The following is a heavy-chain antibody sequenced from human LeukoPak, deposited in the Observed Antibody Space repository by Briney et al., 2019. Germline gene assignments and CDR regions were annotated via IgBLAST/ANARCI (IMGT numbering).Heavy chain of an antibody. CDR2: IDHSGST. CDR3: ARGRSTLWFGS. CDR1: GYSISSGYY. J-gene: IGHJ5*01. Sequence: SETLSLTCTVSGYSISSGYYWGWIRQPPGKGLEWTGSIDHSGSTYYNPSLKSRITISVDTSKNQFSLKLSSVTAADTAVYYCARGRSTLWFGSWGQGTLVTVSS. V-gene: IGHV4-38-2*02.